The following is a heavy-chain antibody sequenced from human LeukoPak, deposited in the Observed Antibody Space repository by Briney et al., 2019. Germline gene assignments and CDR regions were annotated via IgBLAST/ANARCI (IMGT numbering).Heavy chain of an antibody. CDR3: AKGAAGTSALVYWYFDL. V-gene: IGHV3-9*01. J-gene: IGHJ2*01. D-gene: IGHD6-13*01. Sequence: SLRLSCAASGFTFDDYAMHWVRQAPRKGLDLVSGISCNSGSIGYADSVKGRFTISRDNAKNSLYLQMNSLRAEDTALYYCAKGAAGTSALVYWYFDLWGRGTLVTVSS. CDR2: ISCNSGSI. CDR1: GFTFDDYA.